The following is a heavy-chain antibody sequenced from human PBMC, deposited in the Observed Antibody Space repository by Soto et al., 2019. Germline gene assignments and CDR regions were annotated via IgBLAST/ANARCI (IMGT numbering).Heavy chain of an antibody. CDR3: AKDQRDFWSGYYPDDYYGMDV. J-gene: IGHJ6*02. Sequence: HLGGSLRLSCAASGFTFSSYGMHWVRQAPGKGLEWVAVISYDGSNKYYADSVKGRFTISRDNSKNTLYLQMNSLRAEDTAVYYCAKDQRDFWSGYYPDDYYGMDVWGQGTTVTVSS. V-gene: IGHV3-30*18. CDR2: ISYDGSNK. CDR1: GFTFSSYG. D-gene: IGHD3-3*01.